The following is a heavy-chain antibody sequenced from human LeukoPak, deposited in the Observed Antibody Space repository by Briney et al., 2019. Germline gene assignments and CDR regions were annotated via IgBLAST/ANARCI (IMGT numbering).Heavy chain of an antibody. Sequence: PGGSLRLSCAASGFAVSSSYMTWVRQRPGKGLQWLSFIYTGGDTYYADSVKGRFTISRDDSKNTVYLQMNSLRAEDTAVYYCARDPETTTDFGLDVWGQGTTVTVS. J-gene: IGHJ6*02. V-gene: IGHV3-66*01. D-gene: IGHD4-17*01. CDR1: GFAVSSSY. CDR2: IYTGGDT. CDR3: ARDPETTTDFGLDV.